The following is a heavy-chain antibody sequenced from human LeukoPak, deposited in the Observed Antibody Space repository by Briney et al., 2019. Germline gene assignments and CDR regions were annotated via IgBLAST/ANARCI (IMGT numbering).Heavy chain of an antibody. Sequence: PSETLSLTCAVYGGSFSGYYWSWIRQPPGKGLEWIGYISYSGSTNYNPSLKSRVTISVDTSKNQFSLKLSSVTAADTAVYYCARGGGYSSSPSMWGQGTLVTVSS. CDR3: ARGGGYSSSPSM. V-gene: IGHV4-59*01. D-gene: IGHD6-13*01. J-gene: IGHJ4*02. CDR2: ISYSGST. CDR1: GGSFSGYY.